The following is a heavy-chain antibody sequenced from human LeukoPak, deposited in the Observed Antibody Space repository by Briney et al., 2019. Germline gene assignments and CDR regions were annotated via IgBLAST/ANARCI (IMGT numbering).Heavy chain of an antibody. CDR2: INHSGST. CDR1: GGSFSGYY. V-gene: IGHV4-34*01. Sequence: PSETLSLTCAVYGGSFSGYYWSWIRQPPGKGLEWIGEINHSGSTNYNPSLKSRVTMSVDTSKNQFSLKLSSVTAADTAVYYCASLSYSSSWYGNDYWGQGTLVTVSS. J-gene: IGHJ4*02. D-gene: IGHD6-13*01. CDR3: ASLSYSSSWYGNDY.